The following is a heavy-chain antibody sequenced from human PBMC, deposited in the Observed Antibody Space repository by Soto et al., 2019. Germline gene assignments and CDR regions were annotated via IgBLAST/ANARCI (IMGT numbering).Heavy chain of an antibody. Sequence: VVPMRLRCTAAEVTFIDYAIHGIRKDPVKGLEWVAIISFDGSNEHYADSVQGRFTISRDNSENTLYLQMNSLRADDTAVYYCARPAATVIFYSGLDVWGQGTSVTGSS. J-gene: IGHJ6*02. CDR2: ISFDGSNE. V-gene: IGHV3-30-3*01. CDR3: ARPAATVIFYSGLDV. CDR1: EVTFIDYA. D-gene: IGHD4-17*01.